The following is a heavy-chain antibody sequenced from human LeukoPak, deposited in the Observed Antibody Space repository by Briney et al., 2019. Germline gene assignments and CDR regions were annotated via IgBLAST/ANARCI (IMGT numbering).Heavy chain of an antibody. CDR3: ATQGAARRHLSNFDY. V-gene: IGHV1-2*02. J-gene: IGHJ4*02. CDR2: INPNSGGT. CDR1: GYTFTVYY. D-gene: IGHD6-6*01. Sequence: GASVKVSCKASGYTFTVYYMHWVRQAPGQGLEWMGWINPNSGGTNYAQKFQGRVTMTGDTSISTAYMELRRLRSDDTAVYYCATQGAARRHLSNFDYWGQGTLVTVSS.